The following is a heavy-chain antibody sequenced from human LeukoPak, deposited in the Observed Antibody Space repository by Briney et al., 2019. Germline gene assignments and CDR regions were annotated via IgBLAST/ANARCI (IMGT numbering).Heavy chain of an antibody. J-gene: IGHJ4*02. CDR1: GFTFSSYS. D-gene: IGHD3-22*01. CDR3: ARGTYYYDSSGYYYFDY. CDR2: ISSSSSYI. Sequence: GGSLRLSCAASGFTFSSYSMNWVRQAPGKGLEWVSSISSSSSYIYYADSVKGRFTISRDNAKNSLYLQMNSLRAEDTAVYYCARGTYYYDSSGYYYFDYWGQGTLVTVSS. V-gene: IGHV3-21*01.